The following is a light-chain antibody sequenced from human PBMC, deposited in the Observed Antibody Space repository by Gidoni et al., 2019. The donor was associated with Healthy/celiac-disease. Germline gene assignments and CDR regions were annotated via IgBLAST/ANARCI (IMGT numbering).Light chain of an antibody. J-gene: IGKJ2*01. CDR1: QSVLYSSNNKNY. CDR3: QQYYSTPYT. Sequence: QSVLYSSNNKNYLAWYQQKPGQPPKLLIYWASTRESGVPDRFSGSGSGTDFTLTISSLQAEDVAVYYCQQYYSTPYTFGQGTKLEIK. V-gene: IGKV4-1*01. CDR2: WAS.